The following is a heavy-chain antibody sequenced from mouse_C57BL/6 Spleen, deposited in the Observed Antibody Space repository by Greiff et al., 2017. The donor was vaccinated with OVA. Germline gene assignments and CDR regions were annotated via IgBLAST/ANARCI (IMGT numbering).Heavy chain of an antibody. D-gene: IGHD2-5*01. CDR2: INPNNGGT. V-gene: IGHV1-26*01. Sequence: VQLQQSGPELVKPGASVKISCKASGYMFTDYYMNWVKQSHGKSLEWIGDINPNNGGTSYNQKFKGKATLTVDKSSSTAYMELRSLTSEDSAVYYCALYSNDYWGQGTTLTVSS. J-gene: IGHJ2*01. CDR3: ALYSNDY. CDR1: GYMFTDYY.